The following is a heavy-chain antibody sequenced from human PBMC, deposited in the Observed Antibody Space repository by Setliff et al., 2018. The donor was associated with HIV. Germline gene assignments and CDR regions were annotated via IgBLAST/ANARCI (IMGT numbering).Heavy chain of an antibody. CDR2: INPNSGGT. CDR3: ARGMDYYDTSGYYQYYFDY. V-gene: IGHV1-2*02. J-gene: IGHJ4*02. Sequence: ASVKVSCKASGYTFTGYYMHWVRQAPGQGLEWMGWINPNSGGTTYAQKFQGRVTMTRDTSISTAYMAVSRLRSDDTAVYYCARGMDYYDTSGYYQYYFDYWGQGTLVTVSS. CDR1: GYTFTGYY. D-gene: IGHD3-22*01.